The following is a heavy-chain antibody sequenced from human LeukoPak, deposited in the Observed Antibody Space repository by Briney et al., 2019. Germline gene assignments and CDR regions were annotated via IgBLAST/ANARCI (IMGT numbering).Heavy chain of an antibody. J-gene: IGHJ6*03. V-gene: IGHV4-34*01. D-gene: IGHD3-10*01. CDR2: IYYSGST. CDR1: GGSFSGYY. Sequence: SETLSLTCAVYGGSFSGYYWGWIRQPPGKGLEWIGSIYYSGSTYYNPSLKSRVTISVDTSKNQFSLKLSSVTAADTAVYYCARGGSGRYYYMDVWGKGTTVTISS. CDR3: ARGGSGRYYYMDV.